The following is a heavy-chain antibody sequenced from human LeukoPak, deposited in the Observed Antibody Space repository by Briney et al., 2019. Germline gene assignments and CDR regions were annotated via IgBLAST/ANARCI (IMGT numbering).Heavy chain of an antibody. D-gene: IGHD5-24*01. CDR1: GYSFSTYW. J-gene: IGHJ3*02. CDR3: ARQQAGYTGDAFDI. CDR2: IYPDDSDT. Sequence: GESLKISCKGSGYSFSTYWIGRVRQMPGKGLEWMGIIYPDDSDTGYSPSFQGQVTISADKSISTAYLPWSSLKASDTAMYYRARQQAGYTGDAFDIWGQGTMVTVSS. V-gene: IGHV5-51*01.